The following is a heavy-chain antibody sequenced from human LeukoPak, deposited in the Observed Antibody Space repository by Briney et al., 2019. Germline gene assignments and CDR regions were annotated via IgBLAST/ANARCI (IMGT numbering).Heavy chain of an antibody. CDR1: GYTFTSYA. CDR3: AREGGWIQYRGSLPFDY. V-gene: IGHV1-3*01. CDR2: INAGNGNT. D-gene: IGHD5-24*01. J-gene: IGHJ4*02. Sequence: ASVKVSCKASGYTFTSYAMHWVRQAPGQRHEWMGWINAGNGNTKYSQKFQGRVTITRDTSASTAYMELSSLKSEETAVYYCAREGGWIQYRGSLPFDYWGQGTLVTVS.